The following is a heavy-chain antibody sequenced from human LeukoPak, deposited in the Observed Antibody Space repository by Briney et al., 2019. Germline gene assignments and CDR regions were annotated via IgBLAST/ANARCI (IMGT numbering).Heavy chain of an antibody. Sequence: GGSLRLSCAASGFTFSSYAMSWVRQAPGKGLEWVAVISYDGSNRYYADSVKGRFTISRDNSKNTLYLQMNSLRAEDTAVYYCAREGVEGNYYGSGSPVDYWGQGTLVTVSS. CDR3: AREGVEGNYYGSGSPVDY. J-gene: IGHJ4*02. D-gene: IGHD3-10*01. CDR1: GFTFSSYA. CDR2: ISYDGSNR. V-gene: IGHV3-30*04.